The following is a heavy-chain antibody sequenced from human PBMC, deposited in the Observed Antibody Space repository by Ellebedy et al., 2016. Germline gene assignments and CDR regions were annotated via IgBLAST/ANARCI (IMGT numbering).Heavy chain of an antibody. CDR1: EYTFPDYF. D-gene: IGHD1-14*01. J-gene: IGHJ3*02. CDR3: ARDDPGPQAFDI. Sequence: ASVKVSCXASEYTFPDYFIHWVRQAPGQGLEWMGWINPKSGATNSAVQFQGRVTMTRDTSISTAYMELSSLRSDDTAIYYCARDDPGPQAFDIWGQGTMVTVSS. V-gene: IGHV1-2*02. CDR2: INPKSGAT.